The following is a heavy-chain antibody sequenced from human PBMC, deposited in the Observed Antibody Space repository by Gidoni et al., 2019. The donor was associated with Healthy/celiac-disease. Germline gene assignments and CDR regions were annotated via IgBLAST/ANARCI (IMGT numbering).Heavy chain of an antibody. V-gene: IGHV3-64*01. D-gene: IGHD5-12*01. Sequence: EVQLVESGGGLVQPGGSLRLSCAASGFTFSSYAMHWVRQAPGKGLEYVSANSSNGGSTYYANSGKGRFTISRDNSKNTLYLQMGSLRAEDMAVYYCARELVATGFYYYGMDVWGQGTTVTVSS. CDR3: ARELVATGFYYYGMDV. J-gene: IGHJ6*02. CDR1: GFTFSSYA. CDR2: NSSNGGST.